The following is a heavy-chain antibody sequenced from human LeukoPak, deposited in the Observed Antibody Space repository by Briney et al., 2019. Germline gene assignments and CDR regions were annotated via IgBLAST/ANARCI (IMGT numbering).Heavy chain of an antibody. CDR3: ARQLRAAAGSLDYYFDL. CDR2: IYYSGNT. J-gene: IGHJ2*01. CDR1: GGSITGYY. Sequence: SETPSLTCTVSGGSITGYYWSWIRQPPGKRLECIGYIYYSGNTNYNPSLKSRVSISVDTSKNQFSLKLSSVTAADTAVYYCARQLRAAAGSLDYYFDLWGRGTLVTVSS. D-gene: IGHD6-13*01. V-gene: IGHV4-59*01.